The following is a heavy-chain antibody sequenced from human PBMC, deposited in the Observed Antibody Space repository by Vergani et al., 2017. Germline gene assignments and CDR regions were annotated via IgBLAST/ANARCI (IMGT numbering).Heavy chain of an antibody. CDR1: FDSIRNLY. J-gene: IGHJ5*02. V-gene: IGHV4-59*11. D-gene: IGHD6-19*01. CDR3: ASDTHSGQRSDR. CDR2: IHYSENT. Sequence: QVQLQESGPGLVKSSETLSLTCSVSFDSIRNLYYNWIRQPPGQGLEWIGSIHYSENTNSNPSLETRVTISVDTSKNQFSLTLTSVTAADTAVYYCASDTHSGQRSDRWGQGSLVTVTS.